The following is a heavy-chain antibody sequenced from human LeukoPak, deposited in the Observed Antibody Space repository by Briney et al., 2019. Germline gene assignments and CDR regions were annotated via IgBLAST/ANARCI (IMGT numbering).Heavy chain of an antibody. Sequence: GASVKVSCKASGYTFTGYYMHWLRQAPGQGLEWMRRIIPIFGTANYAQKFRGRVTITTDESTSTAYMELSSLRSEDTAVYYCARESQDTAMGDYFDYWGQGTLVTVSS. V-gene: IGHV1-69*05. CDR2: IIPIFGTA. J-gene: IGHJ4*02. D-gene: IGHD5-18*01. CDR3: ARESQDTAMGDYFDY. CDR1: GYTFTGYY.